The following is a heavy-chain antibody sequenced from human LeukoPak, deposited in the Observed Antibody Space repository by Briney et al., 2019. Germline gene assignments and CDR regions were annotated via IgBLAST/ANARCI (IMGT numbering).Heavy chain of an antibody. V-gene: IGHV3-74*01. D-gene: IGHD2/OR15-2a*01. J-gene: IGHJ4*02. Sequence: GGSLRLSCAASDNYWMHWVRQVPGKGLVWVSHINSDGSWTSYADSVKGRFTISKDNAKNTVYLQMNSLRAEDTAVYYCVSFYETYWGRGTLVTVSS. CDR2: INSDGSWT. CDR3: VSFYETY. CDR1: DNYW.